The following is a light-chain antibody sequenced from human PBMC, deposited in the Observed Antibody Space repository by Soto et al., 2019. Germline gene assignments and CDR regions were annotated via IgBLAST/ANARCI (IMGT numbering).Light chain of an antibody. CDR3: QSYDSSLSVFYV. J-gene: IGLJ1*01. CDR1: SSDVGGYNY. V-gene: IGLV2-8*01. Sequence: QSALTQPPSASGSPGQSVTISCTGTSSDVGGYNYVSWYQQHPGKAPKLMIYEVSKRPSGVPDRFSGSKSGASAFLAITGLQAEDEADYYCQSYDSSLSVFYVFGTGTKLTVL. CDR2: EVS.